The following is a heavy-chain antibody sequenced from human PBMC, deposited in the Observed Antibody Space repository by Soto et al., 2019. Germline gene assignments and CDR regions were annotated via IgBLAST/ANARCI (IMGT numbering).Heavy chain of an antibody. CDR2: IYYSGST. CDR3: ARVTPQGSPDAFDI. Sequence: SETLSLTCTVSGGSISSGGYYWSWIRQHPGKGLEWIGYIYYSGSTYYNPSLKSRVTISVDTSKNQFSLKLSSVSAADTAVYYCARVTPQGSPDAFDIWGQGTMVSVAS. V-gene: IGHV4-31*03. J-gene: IGHJ3*02. CDR1: GGSISSGGYY. D-gene: IGHD3-16*01.